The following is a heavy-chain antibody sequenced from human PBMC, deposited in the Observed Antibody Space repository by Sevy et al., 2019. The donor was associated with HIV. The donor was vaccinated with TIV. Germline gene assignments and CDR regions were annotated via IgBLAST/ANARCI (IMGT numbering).Heavy chain of an antibody. V-gene: IGHV3-21*01. Sequence: GGSLRLSCAASGFTFSSYSMNWVRQAPGKGLEWVSSISSSSSYIYYADSVKGRFTISRDNAKNSLYLQMNSLRAEDMAAYYCARDINSGYVGWFDPWGQGTLVTVSS. CDR1: GFTFSSYS. J-gene: IGHJ5*02. CDR2: ISSSSSYI. D-gene: IGHD5-12*01. CDR3: ARDINSGYVGWFDP.